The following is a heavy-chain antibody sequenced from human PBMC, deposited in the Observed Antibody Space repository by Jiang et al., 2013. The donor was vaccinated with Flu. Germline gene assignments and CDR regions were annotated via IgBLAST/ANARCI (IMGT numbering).Heavy chain of an antibody. CDR2: IRSKAHGGTA. CDR3: TSHPSYDSSGYYHI. J-gene: IGHJ3*02. Sequence: VQLLESGGGSVQPGRSLRLSCTASGFTFGDNAMSWFRQAPGKGLEWVGFIRSKAHGGTAEYAASVKGRFTISRDDSKSIAYLQMNSLKTEDTAVYYCTSHPSYDSSGYYHIWGQGTMVTVSS. V-gene: IGHV3-49*03. D-gene: IGHD3-22*01. CDR1: GFTFGDNA.